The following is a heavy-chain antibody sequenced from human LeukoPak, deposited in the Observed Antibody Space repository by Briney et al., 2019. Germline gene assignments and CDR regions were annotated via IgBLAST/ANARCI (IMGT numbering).Heavy chain of an antibody. D-gene: IGHD6-13*01. CDR2: INPNSGGT. V-gene: IGHV1-2*02. CDR3: AREEYSSSNWFDP. Sequence: ASVKVSCKASGYTFTGYYMHWVRQAPGQGLEWMGWINPNSGGTNYAQKFRGRVTMTRDTSISTAYMELSRLRSDDTAVYYCAREEYSSSNWFDPWGQGTLVTVSS. CDR1: GYTFTGYY. J-gene: IGHJ5*02.